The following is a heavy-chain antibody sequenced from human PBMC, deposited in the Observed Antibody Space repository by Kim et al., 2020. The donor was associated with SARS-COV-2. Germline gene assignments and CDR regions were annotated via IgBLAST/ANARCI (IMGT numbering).Heavy chain of an antibody. CDR3: ARSGSPDY. J-gene: IGHJ4*02. V-gene: IGHV3-23*01. CDR1: GFTFTNYA. CDR2: IGTTGGNT. D-gene: IGHD3-3*01. Sequence: GGSLRLSCAASGFTFTNYAMTWVRQAPGKGLEWFSTIGTTGGNTYYADSVKGRFTISRDNSKNTVCLQMSSLRDGDTAVYYCARSGSPDYWGPGTLVTV.